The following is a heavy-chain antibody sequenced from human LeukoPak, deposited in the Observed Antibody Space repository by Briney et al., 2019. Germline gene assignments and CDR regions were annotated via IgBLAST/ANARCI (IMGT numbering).Heavy chain of an antibody. CDR1: GGSISSYY. D-gene: IGHD6-19*01. CDR2: IYYSGST. CDR3: ATYSSGSRWFDP. V-gene: IGHV4-59*01. Sequence: SETLSLTCTVSGGSISSYYWSWIRQPPGKGLEWIGHIYYSGSTNYNPSLKSRVTISVDTSKNQFSLKLSSVTAADTAVYYCATYSSGSRWFDPWGQGTLVTVSS. J-gene: IGHJ5*02.